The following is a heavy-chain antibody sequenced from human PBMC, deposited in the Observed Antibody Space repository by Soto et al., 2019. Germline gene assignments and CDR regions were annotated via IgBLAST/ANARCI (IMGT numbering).Heavy chain of an antibody. D-gene: IGHD3-22*01. Sequence: LSLTCAVSGGSISSGGYSWSWIRQPPGKGLEWIGYIYHSGSTYYNPSLKSRVTISVDRSKNQFSLKLSSVTAADTAVYYCAREERYYDSSGYYYYFDYWGQGTLVTVSS. V-gene: IGHV4-30-2*01. J-gene: IGHJ4*02. CDR1: GGSISSGGYS. CDR3: AREERYYDSSGYYYYFDY. CDR2: IYHSGST.